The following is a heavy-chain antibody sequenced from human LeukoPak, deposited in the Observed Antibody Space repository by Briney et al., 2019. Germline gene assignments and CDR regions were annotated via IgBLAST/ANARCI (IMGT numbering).Heavy chain of an antibody. V-gene: IGHV3-48*01. CDR2: ISSSSRTI. CDR1: GFTFSSYG. D-gene: IGHD2-2*02. J-gene: IGHJ5*02. CDR3: ARGPYCTSTSCYNVAWFDP. Sequence: GGSLRLSCAASGFTFSSYGMHWVRQAPGKGLEWVSYISSSSRTIYYADSVKGRLTISRDNAKNSLYLQMNSLRAEDTAVYYCARGPYCTSTSCYNVAWFDPWGQGTLVTVSS.